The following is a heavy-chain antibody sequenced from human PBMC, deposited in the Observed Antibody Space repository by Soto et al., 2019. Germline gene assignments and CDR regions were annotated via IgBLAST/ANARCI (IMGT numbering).Heavy chain of an antibody. V-gene: IGHV3-30*03. CDR3: ATDRHDFAYFFFYGMDG. J-gene: IGHJ6*02. Sequence: PGGSLRLSCAASGFRFSSSGMHWVRQAPGKGLEWVAVIIYDGSKKEYADSVKGRFTVSRDNSKDTVYLQMNNLRPEDTGVYYCATDRHDFAYFFFYGMDGWGQGTSVTVSS. CDR2: IIYDGSKK. D-gene: IGHD2-21*01. CDR1: GFRFSSSG.